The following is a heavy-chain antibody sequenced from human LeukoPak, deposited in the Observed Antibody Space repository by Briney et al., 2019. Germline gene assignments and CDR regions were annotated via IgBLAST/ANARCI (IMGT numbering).Heavy chain of an antibody. CDR3: ARGGAARPDF. CDR1: GFTFSSYS. D-gene: IGHD6-6*01. Sequence: PGGSLRLSCAASGFTFSSYSMNWVRQAPGKGLEWVAQIKADGGEKDHVASVKGRFTIPRDNAKNSLYLQMNSLRVDDTAVYYCARGGAARPDFWGQGTLVTVSS. CDR2: IKADGGEK. J-gene: IGHJ4*02. V-gene: IGHV3-7*01.